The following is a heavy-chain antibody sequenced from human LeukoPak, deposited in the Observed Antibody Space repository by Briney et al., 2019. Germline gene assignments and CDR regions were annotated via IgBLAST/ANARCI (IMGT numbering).Heavy chain of an antibody. CDR3: ARGPGRTRMFTPHRYYYYYYMDV. CDR2: INHSGST. D-gene: IGHD3-10*02. Sequence: PSETLSLTCAVYGGSFSGYYWSWIRQPPGKGLEWIGEINHSGSTNYNPSLKSRVTISVDTSKNQFSLKLSSVTAADTAVYYCARGPGRTRMFTPHRYYYYYYMDVWGKGTTVTVSS. J-gene: IGHJ6*03. CDR1: GGSFSGYY. V-gene: IGHV4-34*01.